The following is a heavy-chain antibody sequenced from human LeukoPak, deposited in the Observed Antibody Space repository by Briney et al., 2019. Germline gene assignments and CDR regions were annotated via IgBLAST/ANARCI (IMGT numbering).Heavy chain of an antibody. Sequence: SETLSLTCTVSGGSISSYYWSWIRQPPGKGLEWIGYIYYSGSTNYNPSLKSRVTISVDTSKNQFSLKLSSVTAADTAVYYCARVVDMRYYYGSGSYTNWFDPWGQGTLVTVSS. CDR1: GGSISSYY. J-gene: IGHJ5*02. V-gene: IGHV4-59*01. CDR2: IYYSGST. D-gene: IGHD3-10*01. CDR3: ARVVDMRYYYGSGSYTNWFDP.